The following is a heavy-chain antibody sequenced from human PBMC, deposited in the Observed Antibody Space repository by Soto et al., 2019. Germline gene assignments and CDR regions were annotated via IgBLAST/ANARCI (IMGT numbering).Heavy chain of an antibody. J-gene: IGHJ6*02. V-gene: IGHV4-39*01. D-gene: IGHD3-3*01. Sequence: PSETLSLTCSVSGGSISSSSYYWGWIRQPPGKGLEWIGSIYYSGSTYYNPSLKSRVTISVDTSKNQFSLKLSSVTAADTAVYYCARQPTYYDFWSGTQYYYYYGMDVWGQGTTVTVS. CDR3: ARQPTYYDFWSGTQYYYYYGMDV. CDR1: GGSISSSSYY. CDR2: IYYSGST.